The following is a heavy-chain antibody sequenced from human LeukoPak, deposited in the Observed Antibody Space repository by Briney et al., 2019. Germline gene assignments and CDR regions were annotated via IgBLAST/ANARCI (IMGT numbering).Heavy chain of an antibody. V-gene: IGHV3-15*01. D-gene: IGHD3-10*02. CDR3: TTDALSLFLGAFDI. CDR1: GFTFSNAW. Sequence: PGGSLRLSCAASGFTFSNAWMSWVRQAPGKGLEWVGRIKSKTDGGTTDYAAPVEGRFTISRDDSKNTLYLQMNSLKTEDTAVYYCTTDALSLFLGAFDIWGQGTMVTVSS. J-gene: IGHJ3*02. CDR2: IKSKTDGGTT.